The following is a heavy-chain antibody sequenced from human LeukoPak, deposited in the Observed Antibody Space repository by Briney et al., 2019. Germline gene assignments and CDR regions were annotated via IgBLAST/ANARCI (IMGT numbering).Heavy chain of an antibody. D-gene: IGHD6-13*01. V-gene: IGHV3-30*02. Sequence: GGSLRLSCAASGFTFSSYGMHWVRQAPGKGLEWVAFIRYDGSNKYYADSVKGRFTISRDNSKNTLYLQMNSLRAEDTAVYYCAKDARYSSSWYYFDYWGQGTLVTVSS. CDR2: IRYDGSNK. J-gene: IGHJ4*02. CDR1: GFTFSSYG. CDR3: AKDARYSSSWYYFDY.